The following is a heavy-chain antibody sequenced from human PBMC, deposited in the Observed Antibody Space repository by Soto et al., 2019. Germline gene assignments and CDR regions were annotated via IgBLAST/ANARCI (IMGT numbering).Heavy chain of an antibody. CDR3: EREGYYYDSSGYFGNYYYNYGMDV. V-gene: IGHV1-69*13. CDR1: GGGIGSCA. CDR2: IIPIFGTA. Sequence: SVDVSCKGCGGGIGSCAVSWVRQAPGQGREWMGGIIPIFGTANYAQKYQGRVTITADESTSTAYMELSSLRSEDTAVYYCEREGYYYDSSGYFGNYYYNYGMDVWGQGTTVTSP. D-gene: IGHD3-22*01. J-gene: IGHJ6*02.